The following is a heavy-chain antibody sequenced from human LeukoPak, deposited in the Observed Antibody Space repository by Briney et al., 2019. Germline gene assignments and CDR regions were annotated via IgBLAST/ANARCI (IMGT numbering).Heavy chain of an antibody. CDR3: ARGGDSSNWYPGYFDY. Sequence: GGSLRLSCAASGFTFSSYWMHWVRQAPGKGPVWVSRIKSDGSSTRFADSVQGRFTISRDNGKNTLYLQMNSLRAEDTAVYYCARGGDSSNWYPGYFDYWGQGALVTVSS. D-gene: IGHD6-13*01. V-gene: IGHV3-74*01. J-gene: IGHJ4*02. CDR1: GFTFSSYW. CDR2: IKSDGSST.